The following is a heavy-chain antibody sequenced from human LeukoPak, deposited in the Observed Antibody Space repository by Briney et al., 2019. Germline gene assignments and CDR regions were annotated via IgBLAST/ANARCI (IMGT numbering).Heavy chain of an antibody. V-gene: IGHV3-21*04. CDR2: ITTSSTYI. J-gene: IGHJ6*03. CDR1: GFTFRTYN. CDR3: AGGGFGEAYYYYYYMDV. Sequence: GGSLRLSCAASGFTFRTYNMNWVRQAPGKGLEWVSSITTSSTYIYYADSVKGRFTISRDNAKSSLYLQMNSLRAEDTAVYYCAGGGFGEAYYYYYYMDVWGKGTTVTVSS. D-gene: IGHD3-10*01.